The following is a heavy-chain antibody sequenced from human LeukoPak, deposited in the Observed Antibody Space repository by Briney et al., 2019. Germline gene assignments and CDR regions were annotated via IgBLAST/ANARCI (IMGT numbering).Heavy chain of an antibody. CDR2: ISAYNGNT. CDR3: ARSYCGGDCYLAHFDY. D-gene: IGHD2-21*02. CDR1: GYTFTSYG. V-gene: IGHV1-18*01. Sequence: ASVKVSCKASGYTFTSYGISWVRQAPGQGLEWMGWISAYNGNTNYAQKLQGRVTMTTDTSTSTAYMELRSLRSDDTAVYYCARSYCGGDCYLAHFDYWGQGTLVTVSS. J-gene: IGHJ4*02.